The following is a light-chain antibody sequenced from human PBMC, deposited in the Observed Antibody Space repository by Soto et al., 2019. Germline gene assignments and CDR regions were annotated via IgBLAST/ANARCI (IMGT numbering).Light chain of an antibody. J-gene: IGLJ3*02. V-gene: IGLV2-14*01. Sequence: QSVLPQPASVSGSAGQSITISCSGTMRDVGAYNLVSWYQQHPGTAPKLIIYEVRNRPSDISSRFSGSRSGNTASLTISGLQSEDEGDYYCSAYTARSTLVFGGGTKLTVL. CDR2: EVR. CDR1: MRDVGAYNL. CDR3: SAYTARSTLV.